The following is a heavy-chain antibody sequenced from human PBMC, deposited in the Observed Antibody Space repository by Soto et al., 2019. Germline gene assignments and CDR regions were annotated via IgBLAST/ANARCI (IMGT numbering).Heavy chain of an antibody. CDR3: ARDSPLYCSSTSCYHWFDP. CDR1: GGSISSYY. Sequence: SETLSLICTVSGGSISSYYWSWIRQPPGKGLEWIGYIYYSGSTNYNPSLKSRVTISVDTSKNQFSLKLSSVTAADTAVYYCARDSPLYCSSTSCYHWFDPWGQGTLVTVSS. V-gene: IGHV4-59*01. J-gene: IGHJ5*02. CDR2: IYYSGST. D-gene: IGHD2-2*01.